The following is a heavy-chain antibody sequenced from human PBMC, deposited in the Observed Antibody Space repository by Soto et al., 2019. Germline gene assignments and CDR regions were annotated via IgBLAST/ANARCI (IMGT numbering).Heavy chain of an antibody. CDR1: GFTFSDYC. V-gene: IGHV3-7*03. J-gene: IGHJ3*02. CDR2: VKQDGTEQ. D-gene: IGHD2-2*01. CDR3: ARDARRVGRSGFDI. Sequence: EVQLVESGGGLVQPGGSLRLSCTASGFTFSDYCMTWVRQAPGKGLEWVANVKQDGTEQYYVDSVRGRFTLSRDNARNSLYLQMNSVRADDTAVYYCARDARRVGRSGFDIWGQGTRVTVSA.